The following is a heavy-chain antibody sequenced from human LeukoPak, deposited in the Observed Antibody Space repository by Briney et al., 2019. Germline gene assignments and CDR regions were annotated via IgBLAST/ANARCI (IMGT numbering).Heavy chain of an antibody. CDR3: AEHRLVYAIPRISYGMDV. CDR1: GFTFSSYA. D-gene: IGHD2-8*01. Sequence: PGGSLRLSCAASGFTFSSYAMSWVRQAPGKGLEWVSAISGSGGSTYYADSVKGRFTISRDNCKNTLYLQMNSLRAEDTAVYYCAEHRLVYAIPRISYGMDVWGQGTTVTVSS. CDR2: ISGSGGST. V-gene: IGHV3-23*01. J-gene: IGHJ6*02.